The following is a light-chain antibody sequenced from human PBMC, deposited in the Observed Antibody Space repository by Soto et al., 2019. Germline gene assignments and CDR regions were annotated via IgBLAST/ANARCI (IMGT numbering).Light chain of an antibody. V-gene: IGLV2-23*01. Sequence: QSALTQPASVSGSPGQSITISCTGTSSDVGGYNLVSWYQHHPGKAPKLMIYEGSKRPSGVSNRFSGSKSGNTASLTISGLQAEDEADYYCCSYARSSTVYVFGTGTKLTVL. CDR1: SSDVGGYNL. CDR2: EGS. J-gene: IGLJ1*01. CDR3: CSYARSSTVYV.